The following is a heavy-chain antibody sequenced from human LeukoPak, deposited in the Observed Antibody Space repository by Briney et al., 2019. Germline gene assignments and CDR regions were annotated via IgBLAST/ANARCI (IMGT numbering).Heavy chain of an antibody. CDR2: IYTSGST. CDR1: GGSISSYY. V-gene: IGHV4-4*07. J-gene: IGHJ4*02. CDR3: ARDRNWNYGYYFDY. D-gene: IGHD1-7*01. Sequence: SETLSLTCTVSGGSISSYYWSWIRQPAGKGLEWIGRIYTSGSTNYNPSLKSRVTMSVDTSKNQFTLKLSSVTAADTAVYYCARDRNWNYGYYFDYWGQGTLVTVSS.